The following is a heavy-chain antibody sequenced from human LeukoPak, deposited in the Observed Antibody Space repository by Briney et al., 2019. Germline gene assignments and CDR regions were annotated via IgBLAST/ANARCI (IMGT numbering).Heavy chain of an antibody. V-gene: IGHV1-69*05. D-gene: IGHD2-15*01. CDR3: ARGVSGGYCSGGSCYGYDY. CDR1: GGTFSSYA. J-gene: IGHJ4*02. Sequence: SVKVSCKASGGTFSSYAISWVRQAPGQGLEWMGRIIPIFGTANYAQKLQGRVTITTDESTSTAYMELSSLRSEDTAVYYCARGVSGGYCSGGSCYGYDYWGQGTLVTVSS. CDR2: IIPIFGTA.